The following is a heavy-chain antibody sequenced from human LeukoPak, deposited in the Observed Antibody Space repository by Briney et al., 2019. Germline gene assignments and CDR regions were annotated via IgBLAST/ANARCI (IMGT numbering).Heavy chain of an antibody. D-gene: IGHD1-26*01. CDR1: GFTFSSYA. J-gene: IGHJ4*02. CDR2: ISGSGGST. Sequence: GGSLRLSCAASGFTFSSYAMGWVRQPPGKGLEWVSAISGSGGSTYYADSVKGRFTISRDNSKNTLYLQMNSLRAEDTAVYYCAKDRFASGDFDYWGQGTLVTVSS. CDR3: AKDRFASGDFDY. V-gene: IGHV3-23*01.